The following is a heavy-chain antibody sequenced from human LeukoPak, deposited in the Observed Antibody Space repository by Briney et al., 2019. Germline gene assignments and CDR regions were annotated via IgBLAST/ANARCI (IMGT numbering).Heavy chain of an antibody. D-gene: IGHD3-9*01. CDR3: AKEPYYDILTGHFDY. CDR2: ISWNSGSI. J-gene: IGHJ4*02. CDR1: GFTFDDYG. Sequence: PGGSLRLSCAASGFTFDDYGMSWVRQAPGKGLEWVSGISWNSGSIGYAGSVKGRFTISRDNAKNSLYLQMNSLRAEDTALYYCAKEPYYDILTGHFDYWGQGTLVTVSS. V-gene: IGHV3-9*01.